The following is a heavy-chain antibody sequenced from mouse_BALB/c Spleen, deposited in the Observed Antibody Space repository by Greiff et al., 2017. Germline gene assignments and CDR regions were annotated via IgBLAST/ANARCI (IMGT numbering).Heavy chain of an antibody. CDR2: ISSGGST. J-gene: IGHJ2*01. V-gene: IGHV5-6-5*01. D-gene: IGHD2-1*01. CDR3: ANSYDGFDY. Sequence: EVKLMESGGGLVKPGGSLKLSCAASGFTFSSYAMSWVRQTPEKRLEWVASISSGGSTYYPDSVKGRFTISRDNARNILYLQMSSLRSEDTAMYYCANSYDGFDYWGQGTTLTVSS. CDR1: GFTFSSYA.